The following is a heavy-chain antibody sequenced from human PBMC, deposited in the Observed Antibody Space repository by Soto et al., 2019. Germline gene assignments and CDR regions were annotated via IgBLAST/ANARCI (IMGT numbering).Heavy chain of an antibody. D-gene: IGHD3-9*01. V-gene: IGHV3-23*01. CDR3: AKGPEYDILTGCDY. Sequence: EVQLLETGGGFVQPGESLRLSCAASGFTFSLSAMSWVRQAPGRGLDWVSSLSGGGSTTDYADSVKGRFTISRDNSKNTVPLQMNSLRAEDSAVYYCAKGPEYDILTGCDYWRQGALVTVSS. CDR1: GFTFSLSA. J-gene: IGHJ4*02. CDR2: LSGGGSTT.